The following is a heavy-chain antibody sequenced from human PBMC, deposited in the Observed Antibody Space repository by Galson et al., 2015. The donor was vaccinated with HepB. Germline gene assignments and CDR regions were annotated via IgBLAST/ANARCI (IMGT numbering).Heavy chain of an antibody. CDR2: IYPGDSDT. Sequence: QSGAEVKKPGESLKISCKGSGYSFTSYWIGWVRQMPGKGLEWMGIIYPGDSDTTYSPSLQGQVTISADKSISAAYLQWSSLKASDTAMYYCARSYCGGDCYTNDAFDIWGQGTMVTVSS. J-gene: IGHJ3*02. V-gene: IGHV5-51*01. CDR3: ARSYCGGDCYTNDAFDI. D-gene: IGHD2-21*02. CDR1: GYSFTSYW.